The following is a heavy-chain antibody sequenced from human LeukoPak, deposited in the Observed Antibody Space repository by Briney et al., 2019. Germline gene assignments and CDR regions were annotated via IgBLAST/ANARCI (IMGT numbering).Heavy chain of an antibody. CDR3: AKWRVFDTYGMDV. V-gene: IGHV3-66*02. D-gene: IGHD6-13*01. Sequence: ETLFLTCTVSGGSVSSSYWSWIRQPPGKGLEWVSVIYSGGSTYYGDSVKGRFTISRDNSKNTLYLQMNSLRAEDTAVYYCAKWRVFDTYGMDVWGQGTTVTVPS. CDR1: GGSVSSSY. CDR2: IYSGGST. J-gene: IGHJ6*02.